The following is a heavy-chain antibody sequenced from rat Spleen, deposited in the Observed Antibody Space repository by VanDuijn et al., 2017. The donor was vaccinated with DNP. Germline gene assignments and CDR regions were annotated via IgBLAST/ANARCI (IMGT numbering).Heavy chain of an antibody. CDR2: ISTRGTGT. D-gene: IGHD1-12*03. V-gene: IGHV5-25*01. J-gene: IGHJ2*01. CDR1: GFTFSNYY. CDR3: ARRYYDGYFFDY. Sequence: EVHLVESGGGLVQPGRSLKLSCEASGFTFSNYYLAWVRQAPKRGLEWVASISTRGTGTYYPDSVKGRFTVSRNNTRTTLYLQMDSLGSEDTATYYCARRYYDGYFFDYWSQGIMVTVSS.